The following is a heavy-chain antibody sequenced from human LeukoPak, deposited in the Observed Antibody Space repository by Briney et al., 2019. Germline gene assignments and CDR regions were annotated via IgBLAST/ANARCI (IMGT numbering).Heavy chain of an antibody. Sequence: PSETLSLTCTVSGGSISSYYWSWIRQPAGKGLEWIGRIYTSGSTNYNLSLKSRVTMSVDTSKNQFSLKLSSVTAADTAVYYCARVNYDFWSVYQYHYFDYWGQGTLVTVSS. J-gene: IGHJ4*02. V-gene: IGHV4-4*07. CDR2: IYTSGST. CDR3: ARVNYDFWSVYQYHYFDY. D-gene: IGHD3-3*01. CDR1: GGSISSYY.